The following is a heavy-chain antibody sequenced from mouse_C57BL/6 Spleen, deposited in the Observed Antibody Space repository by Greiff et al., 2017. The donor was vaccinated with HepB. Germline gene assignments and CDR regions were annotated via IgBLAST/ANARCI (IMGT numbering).Heavy chain of an antibody. CDR3: AGTITRAWFAY. CDR2: IWSGGST. V-gene: IGHV2-2*01. Sequence: VQLQESGPGLVQPSQSLSITCTVSGFSLTSYGVHWVRQSPGKGLEWLGVIWSGGSTDYNAAFISRLSISKDNSKSQVFFKMNSLQADDTAIYYCAGTITRAWFAYWGQGTLVTVSA. J-gene: IGHJ3*01. CDR1: GFSLTSYG.